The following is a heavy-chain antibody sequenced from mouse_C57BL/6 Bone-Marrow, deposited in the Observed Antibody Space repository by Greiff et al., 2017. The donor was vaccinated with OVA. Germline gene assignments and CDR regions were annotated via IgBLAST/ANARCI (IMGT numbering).Heavy chain of an antibody. CDR1: GYTFTSYW. CDR3: ARSDYGSSYDY. D-gene: IGHD1-1*01. Sequence: QVQLQQPGAELVKPGASVKLSCKASGYTFTSYWMQWVKQRPGQGLEWIGEIDPSDSYTNYNQKFKGKATLTVDTSSSTAYMQLSSLTSEDSAVYYCARSDYGSSYDYWGKGTTLTVSS. CDR2: IDPSDSYT. J-gene: IGHJ2*01. V-gene: IGHV1-50*01.